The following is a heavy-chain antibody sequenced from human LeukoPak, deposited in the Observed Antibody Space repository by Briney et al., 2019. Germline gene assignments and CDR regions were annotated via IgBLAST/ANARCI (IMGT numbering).Heavy chain of an antibody. CDR2: IGPNGAST. V-gene: IGHV3-64*04. J-gene: IGHJ2*01. Sequence: PGESLRLSCSTSGFTFSNHFMHWVRQAPGKGLEYVSSIGPNGASTLYADSVKGRFTISRDNSKNTLYLQMNSLRAEDTAVYYCAKDRDYVFKSRPHGYFDLWGRGTLVTVSS. D-gene: IGHD3-16*01. CDR1: GFTFSNHF. CDR3: AKDRDYVFKSRPHGYFDL.